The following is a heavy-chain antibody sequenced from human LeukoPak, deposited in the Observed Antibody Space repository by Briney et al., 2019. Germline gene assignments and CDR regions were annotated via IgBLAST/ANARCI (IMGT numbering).Heavy chain of an antibody. J-gene: IGHJ6*03. V-gene: IGHV3-30*02. Sequence: GGSLRLSCAASGFTFSNAWMSWVRQAPGKGLEWVAFIRYDGTEKYYADSVKGRFTFSRDNSKNTLYLQMNSLRPEDTAVYYCAKGRNYYLDVWGKGTTVTIFS. CDR1: GFTFSNAW. CDR2: IRYDGTEK. CDR3: AKGRNYYLDV.